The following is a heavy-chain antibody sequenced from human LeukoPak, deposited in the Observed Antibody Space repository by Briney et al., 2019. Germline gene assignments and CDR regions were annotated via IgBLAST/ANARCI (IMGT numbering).Heavy chain of an antibody. CDR3: ARDSADGDAFDI. CDR2: ISSSSSYI. V-gene: IGHV3-21*01. CDR1: GFTFSSYS. D-gene: IGHD1-26*01. Sequence: GGSLRLSCAASGFTFSSYSMNWVRQAPGKGLEWVSSISSSSSYIYYADSVKGRFTISRDNAKNSLYLQMNSLRAEDTAVYYCARDSADGDAFDIWGQGTMVTVSS. J-gene: IGHJ3*02.